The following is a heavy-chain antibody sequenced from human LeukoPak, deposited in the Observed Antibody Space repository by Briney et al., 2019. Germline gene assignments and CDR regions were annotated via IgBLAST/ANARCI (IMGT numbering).Heavy chain of an antibody. V-gene: IGHV1-2*02. CDR2: INPNSGGT. Sequence: ASVKVSCKASGYTFTGYYMHCVRQAPGQGLEWMGWINPNSGGTNYAQKFQGRVTMTRDTSISTAYMELSRLRSDDTAVYYCARDDGSGWPQRDAFDIWGQGTMVTVSS. J-gene: IGHJ3*02. D-gene: IGHD6-19*01. CDR1: GYTFTGYY. CDR3: ARDDGSGWPQRDAFDI.